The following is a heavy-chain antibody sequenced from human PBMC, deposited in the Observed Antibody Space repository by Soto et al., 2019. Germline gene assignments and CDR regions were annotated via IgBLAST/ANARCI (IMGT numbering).Heavy chain of an antibody. Sequence: GPPLVNPTQTLTLTCTFSGFSLSTIGMCVSWIRQPPGKALEWLALIDWDDDKYYSTSLKTRLTISKDTSKNQVVLTMTNMEPVDKEKYYCARDTRGIYPYYYGMEVWCQGTTATGSS. CDR1: GFSLSTIGMC. J-gene: IGHJ6*02. V-gene: IGHV2-70*01. D-gene: IGHD1-1*01. CDR2: IDWDDDK. CDR3: ARDTRGIYPYYYGMEV.